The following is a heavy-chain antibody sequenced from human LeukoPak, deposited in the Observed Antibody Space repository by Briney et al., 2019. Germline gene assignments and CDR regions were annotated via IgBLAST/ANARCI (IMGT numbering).Heavy chain of an antibody. CDR3: ARQGPPGQWYFDL. V-gene: IGHV3-30*09. CDR2: ISSIVSFE. Sequence: GGSLRLSCAGSGFTFSSYAVHWVRQAPGKGLEWVAVISSIVSFEYYSDSVRGRFAISRDNSKNTVYLQMKSLTPEDTAVYYCARQGPPGQWYFDLWGRGGTLVTVSS. CDR1: GFTFSSYA. J-gene: IGHJ2*01.